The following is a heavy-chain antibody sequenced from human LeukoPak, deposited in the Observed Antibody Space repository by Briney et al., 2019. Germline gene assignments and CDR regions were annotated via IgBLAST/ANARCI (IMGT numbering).Heavy chain of an antibody. V-gene: IGHV1-8*03. D-gene: IGHD2-2*01. CDR3: ARWYCSSTSCRFDY. J-gene: IGHJ4*02. Sequence: ASVKVSCKASGYTFTSYDINWVRQATGQGLEWMGWMNPNSGNTGYAQKFQGRVTITRNTSISTAYMELSSLRSEDTAVYYCARWYCSSTSCRFDYWGQGTLVTVSS. CDR1: GYTFTSYD. CDR2: MNPNSGNT.